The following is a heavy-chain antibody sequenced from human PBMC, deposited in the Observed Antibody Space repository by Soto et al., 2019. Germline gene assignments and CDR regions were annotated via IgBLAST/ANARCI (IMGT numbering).Heavy chain of an antibody. Sequence: GGSLRLSCAASGFTFSNFWMTWVRQAPGKGLEWVANIKKDGSEQYYVDSVKGRFTVSRGNAKNSVDLQMNSLRPEDTGVYYCASGNYYNGMDVWGQGTTVTVSS. D-gene: IGHD3-10*01. J-gene: IGHJ6*02. CDR3: ASGNYYNGMDV. CDR1: GFTFSNFW. CDR2: IKKDGSEQ. V-gene: IGHV3-7*01.